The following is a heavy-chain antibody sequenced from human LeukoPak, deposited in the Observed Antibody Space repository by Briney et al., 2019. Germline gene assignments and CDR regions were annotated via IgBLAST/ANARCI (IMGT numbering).Heavy chain of an antibody. D-gene: IGHD5-18*01. Sequence: GASVKVSCKASGYTFTGYYMHWVRQAPGQGLEWMGWINPNSGGTNYAQKFQGRVTVTRDTSISTAYMELSRLRSDDTAAYYCARQGDTAMVKYYFDYWGQGTLVTVSS. CDR2: INPNSGGT. CDR3: ARQGDTAMVKYYFDY. V-gene: IGHV1-2*02. J-gene: IGHJ4*02. CDR1: GYTFTGYY.